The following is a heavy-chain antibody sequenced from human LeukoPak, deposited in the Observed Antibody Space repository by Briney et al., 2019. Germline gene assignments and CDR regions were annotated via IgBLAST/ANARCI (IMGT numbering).Heavy chain of an antibody. CDR2: IFHSGST. CDR1: GGSISSSGYY. V-gene: IGHV4-30-2*01. Sequence: SQTLSLTCTVSGGSISSSGYYWNWIRQPPGKGLEWIGYIFHSGSTYYNPSLKSRVTISLDRSKNQFSLKLSSVTAADTAVYYCARTYYYGSGSYDYWGQGTLVTVSS. D-gene: IGHD3-10*01. J-gene: IGHJ4*02. CDR3: ARTYYYGSGSYDY.